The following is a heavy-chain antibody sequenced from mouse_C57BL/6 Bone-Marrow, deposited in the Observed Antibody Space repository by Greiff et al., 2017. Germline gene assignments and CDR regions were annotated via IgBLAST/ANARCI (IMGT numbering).Heavy chain of an antibody. D-gene: IGHD1-1*01. CDR3: ARVYYYGSSLAMDY. CDR1: GFNIKNTY. V-gene: IGHV14-3*01. CDR2: IDPANGNP. J-gene: IGHJ4*01. Sequence: VQLKESVAELVRPGASVKLSCTASGFNIKNTYMHWVKQRPEQGLEWIGRIDPANGNPKYAPKFQGKAIITADTSSNTAYLQLSSLTSEDTAIYYCARVYYYGSSLAMDYWGQGTSVTVSS.